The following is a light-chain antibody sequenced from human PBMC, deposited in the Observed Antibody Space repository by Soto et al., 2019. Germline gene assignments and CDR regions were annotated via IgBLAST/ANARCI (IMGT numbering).Light chain of an antibody. CDR3: QQYVRAFRS. CDR2: KAS. V-gene: IGKV1-5*03. Sequence: IQMTQSPSTQSAYVGDRVSITCRASQSTSSWLAWYQQKPGTAPKLLIYKASSLQSGVPSRFSGSGSGTEFTLTISSLQPDDFATYYCQQYVRAFRSFGQGTKVDI. CDR1: QSTSSW. J-gene: IGKJ1*01.